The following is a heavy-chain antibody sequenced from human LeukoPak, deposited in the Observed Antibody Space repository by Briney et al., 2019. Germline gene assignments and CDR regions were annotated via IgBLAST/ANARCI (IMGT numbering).Heavy chain of an antibody. CDR1: GGSFSGYY. Sequence: SETLSLTCAVYGGSFSGYYWSWIRQPPGKGLEWIGEINHSGSTNYNPSLKSRVTISVDTSKNQFSLKLSSVTAADTAVYYCARGKGVRTWNPNPYYYYGMDVWGQGTTVTVSS. CDR2: INHSGST. CDR3: ARGKGVRTWNPNPYYYYGMDV. J-gene: IGHJ6*02. D-gene: IGHD1-1*01. V-gene: IGHV4-34*01.